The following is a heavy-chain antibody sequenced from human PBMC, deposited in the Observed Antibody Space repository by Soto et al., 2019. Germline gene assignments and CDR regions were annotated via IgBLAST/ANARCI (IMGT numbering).Heavy chain of an antibody. J-gene: IGHJ4*02. D-gene: IGHD6-19*01. CDR1: GDSVSSNSAA. V-gene: IGHV6-1*01. CDR3: ARQVVDGTVAGTGSFDS. Sequence: SQTLSLTCAISGDSVSSNSAAWNWIRQSPSRGLEWLGRTYYRSKWYNDYAVSVKSRITINPDTSKNQFSLQLNSVTPEDTAVYYCARQVVDGTVAGTGSFDSWGQGTLVTVSS. CDR2: TYYRSKWYN.